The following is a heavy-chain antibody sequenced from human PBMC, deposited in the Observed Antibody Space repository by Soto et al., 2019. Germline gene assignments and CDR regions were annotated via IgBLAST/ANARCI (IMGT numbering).Heavy chain of an antibody. CDR1: TGTISSYY. CDR3: ARHPVVVGTTRGGSLWILDY. D-gene: IGHD2-15*01. J-gene: IGHJ4*02. Sequence: PSEPLSLTCTVSTGTISSYYWSWIRQPPGKGLDWIGYIYHSGSPNYNPSRKSRVTMSLDTSKNQFSLKLTSVTAADTAMYYCARHPVVVGTTRGGSLWILDYLGQGTLVTVSS. V-gene: IGHV4-59*08. CDR2: IYHSGSP.